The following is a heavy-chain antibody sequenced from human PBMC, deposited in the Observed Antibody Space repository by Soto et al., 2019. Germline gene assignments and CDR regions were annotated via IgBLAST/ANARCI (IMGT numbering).Heavy chain of an antibody. J-gene: IGHJ5*02. Sequence: LRLSCAASGFTFGSFTMNWVRQAPGKGLEWDSTISSNSAYIYYTDALRGRFTISRDNAKNSLHLQMNSLRAEDTAVYYCTRDASRDSSARGWFDPWGPGTLVTVSS. CDR3: TRDASRDSSARGWFDP. CDR1: GFTFGSFT. CDR2: ISSNSAYI. V-gene: IGHV3-21*01. D-gene: IGHD6-13*01.